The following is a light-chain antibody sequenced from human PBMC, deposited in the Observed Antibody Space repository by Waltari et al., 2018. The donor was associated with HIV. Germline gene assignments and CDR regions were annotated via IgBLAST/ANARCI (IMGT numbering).Light chain of an antibody. CDR1: VSNLAGNL. CDR2: RND. J-gene: IGLJ3*02. CDR3: STWDNSLSHWV. V-gene: IGLV1-47*01. Sequence: CVVTQPPSAPGPPGQTISLSCSRAVSNLAGNLVSWYQQRPGTAPRLLIYRNDQRPSGVPDRFSGSKSATSASLAISGLRSEDEGDYHCSTWDNSLSHWVFGGGTKVTVL.